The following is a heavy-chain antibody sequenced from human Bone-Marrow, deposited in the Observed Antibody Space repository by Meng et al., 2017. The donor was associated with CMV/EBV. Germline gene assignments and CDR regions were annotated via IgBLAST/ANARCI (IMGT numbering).Heavy chain of an antibody. CDR3: ARHSPSSQLVRVAY. D-gene: IGHD6-6*01. CDR1: GGTFSSYA. V-gene: IGHV1-69*05. CDR2: IIPIFGTT. Sequence: SVKVSCKASGGTFSSYAISWVRQAPGQGLEWMGGIIPIFGTTNYAQKFQGRVTITTDESTSTAYMELSCLRSEDPAVDYGARHSPSSQLVRVAYWGQGNLVNVSS. J-gene: IGHJ4*02.